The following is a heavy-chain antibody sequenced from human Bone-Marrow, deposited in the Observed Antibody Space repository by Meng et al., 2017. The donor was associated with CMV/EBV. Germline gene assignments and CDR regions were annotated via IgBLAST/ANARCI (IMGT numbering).Heavy chain of an antibody. Sequence: ASVKVSCKASGYTFTGYYMHWVRQAPGQGLEWMGWINPNSGGTNYAQKFQGRVTMTRDTSISTAYMELSRLRSDDTAVYYCAGSVPAASYYYGMDVWGQGNTVNFAS. J-gene: IGHJ6*02. V-gene: IGHV1-2*02. CDR1: GYTFTGYY. D-gene: IGHD2-2*01. CDR2: INPNSGGT. CDR3: AGSVPAASYYYGMDV.